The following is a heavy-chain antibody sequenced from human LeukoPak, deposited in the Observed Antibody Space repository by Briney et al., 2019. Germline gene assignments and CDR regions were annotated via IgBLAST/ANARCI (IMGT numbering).Heavy chain of an antibody. V-gene: IGHV3-53*05. J-gene: IGHJ3*01. CDR2: LYAVGTT. Sequence: GGSLRLSCAASGFSVSSYCLTWVRQAPGKGLEWVSLLYAVGTTYYADSVKGRFTISRDSSENTLYLHMHSLGPADTAVYFCARSASSGLVNGFDVWGQGTIVTVSS. CDR1: GFSVSSYC. CDR3: ARSASSGLVNGFDV. D-gene: IGHD6-6*01.